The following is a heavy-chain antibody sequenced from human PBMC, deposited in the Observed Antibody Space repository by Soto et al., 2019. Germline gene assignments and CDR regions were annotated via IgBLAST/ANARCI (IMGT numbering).Heavy chain of an antibody. J-gene: IGHJ6*02. CDR3: SGCSGGACHRNDVMDV. CDR2: ISPSTSHI. D-gene: IGHD2-15*01. V-gene: IGHV3-21*01. CDR1: GFTFSSCT. Sequence: EVHLVESGGGLVKPGGSLRLSCAVSGFTFSSCTMDWVRQAPGKGLEWVSSISPSTSHIYYTDSVKGRFTISRDNANCSVFLQTNGLRAEDTGVCWCSGCSGGACHRNDVMDVWGQGTTVTVSS.